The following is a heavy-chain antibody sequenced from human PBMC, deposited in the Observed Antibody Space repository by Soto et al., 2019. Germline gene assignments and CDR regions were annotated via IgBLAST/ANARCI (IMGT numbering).Heavy chain of an antibody. D-gene: IGHD1-26*01. CDR1: GYSFTSLD. CDR3: ARGVSAGVDY. V-gene: IGHV1-8*01. J-gene: IGHJ4*02. CDR2: MQPSTGRT. Sequence: QVQLVQSGAEVREPGASVKVSCKAPGYSFTSLDIKWVRQTAGQGLEWMGWMQPSTGRTGYAQKFQGRVTMTRDTSRNTAYRELTTLTSDDTAVDYCARGVSAGVDYWGQGTLVTVSS.